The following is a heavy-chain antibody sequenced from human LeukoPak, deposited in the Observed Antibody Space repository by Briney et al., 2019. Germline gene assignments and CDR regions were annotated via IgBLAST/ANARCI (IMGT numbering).Heavy chain of an antibody. V-gene: IGHV4-59*01. CDR2: IYYSGST. J-gene: IGHJ3*02. CDR1: GGSISGYY. D-gene: IGHD3-9*01. Sequence: SETLSLTCTVSGGSISGYYWSWIRQPPGKGLEWIGYIYYSGSTNYNPSLKSRVTISVDTSKNQFSLKLSSVTAADTAVYYCARGRLTGYYVRAFDIWGQGTMVTVSS. CDR3: ARGRLTGYYVRAFDI.